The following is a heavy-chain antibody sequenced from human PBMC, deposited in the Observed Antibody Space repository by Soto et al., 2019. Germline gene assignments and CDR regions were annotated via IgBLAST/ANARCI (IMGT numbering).Heavy chain of an antibody. Sequence: VASVKVSCKASGYIFTGYYMHWVRQAPGQGLEWMGWINPNSGDTNYTQKFQGWVTMTRDTSISTDYMELSRLRSDDTAVYYCATSRISIAVAGETEYYFDYWGQGTLVTVSS. J-gene: IGHJ4*02. D-gene: IGHD6-19*01. V-gene: IGHV1-2*04. CDR2: INPNSGDT. CDR1: GYIFTGYY. CDR3: ATSRISIAVAGETEYYFDY.